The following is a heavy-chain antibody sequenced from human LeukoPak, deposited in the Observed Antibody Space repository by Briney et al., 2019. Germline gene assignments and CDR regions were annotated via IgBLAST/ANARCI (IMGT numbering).Heavy chain of an antibody. CDR1: GFTFSNAW. V-gene: IGHV3-15*01. Sequence: PGGFLRLSCAASGFTFSNAWMSWVRQAPGKGLEWVGRIKSKTDGGTTDYAAPVKGRFTISRDDSKNTLYLQMNSLKTEDTAVYYCTTAMIVVVIDDAFDIWGQGTMVTVSS. CDR3: TTAMIVVVIDDAFDI. D-gene: IGHD3-22*01. CDR2: IKSKTDGGTT. J-gene: IGHJ3*02.